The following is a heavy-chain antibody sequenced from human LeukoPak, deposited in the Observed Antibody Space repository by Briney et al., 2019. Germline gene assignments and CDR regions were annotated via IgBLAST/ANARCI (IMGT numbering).Heavy chain of an antibody. D-gene: IGHD3-10*01. Sequence: SVTLSLTCTVSGGSISSYYWSWIRQPPGKGLEWIGYIYYSGSTNYNPSLKSRVTISVDTSKNQFSLKLSSVTAADTAVYYCARSYSTITMVRGFDPWGQGTLVTVSS. CDR3: ARSYSTITMVRGFDP. CDR1: GGSISSYY. J-gene: IGHJ5*02. CDR2: IYYSGST. V-gene: IGHV4-59*01.